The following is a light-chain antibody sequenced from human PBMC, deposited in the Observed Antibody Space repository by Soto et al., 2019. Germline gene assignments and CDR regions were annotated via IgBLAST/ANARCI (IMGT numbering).Light chain of an antibody. CDR2: EVS. CDR1: SSDVGGYNY. Sequence: QSALTQPASVSGSPGQSITISCTGTSSDVGGYNYVSWYQQHPGKAPKLMIYEVSNRPSGVSNRFSGSKSGNTASLTISGLRAEDEADYYCSSYTSSSHYVFGTGTKVTVL. V-gene: IGLV2-14*01. J-gene: IGLJ1*01. CDR3: SSYTSSSHYV.